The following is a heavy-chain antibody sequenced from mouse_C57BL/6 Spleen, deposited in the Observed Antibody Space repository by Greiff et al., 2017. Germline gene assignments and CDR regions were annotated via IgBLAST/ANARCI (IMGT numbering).Heavy chain of an antibody. CDR2: INPNNGGT. J-gene: IGHJ4*01. CDR3: ARGWYYAMGY. V-gene: IGHV1-26*01. D-gene: IGHD1-1*02. Sequence: EVQLQQSGPELVKPGASVKISCKASGYTFTDYYMNWVKQSHGKSLEWIGDINPNNGGTSYNQKFKGKATLTVDKSSSTAYMELRSLTSEDSAVYYCARGWYYAMGYWGKGTSVTVAS. CDR1: GYTFTDYY.